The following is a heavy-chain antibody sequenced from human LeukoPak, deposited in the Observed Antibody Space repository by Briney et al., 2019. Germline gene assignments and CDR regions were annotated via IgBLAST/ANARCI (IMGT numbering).Heavy chain of an antibody. D-gene: IGHD6-6*01. CDR3: ARDYTSSSGRAFDV. V-gene: IGHV3-48*04. Sequence: GGPLRLSCAASGFKFGSYSMNWVRQPPGKGLEWVAYIGSGSRTIYYADSVKGRSTMSRDNAKNSSYLQMNGLRADDTAMYYCARDYTSSSGRAFDVWGQGTMVTVSS. CDR2: IGSGSRTI. J-gene: IGHJ3*01. CDR1: GFKFGSYS.